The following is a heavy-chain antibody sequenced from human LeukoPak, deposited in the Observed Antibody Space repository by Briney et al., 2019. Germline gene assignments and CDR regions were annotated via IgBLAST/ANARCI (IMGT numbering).Heavy chain of an antibody. CDR3: ARARIIALRGITNMGFDP. CDR2: INTDTGNS. V-gene: IGHV7-4-1*02. D-gene: IGHD3-10*01. CDR1: GYTFTSYA. J-gene: IGHJ5*02. Sequence: ASVKVSCKASGYTFTSYAINWVRQAPGQGLEWMGWINTDTGNSTFAQDFTGRFAFSLETSVSTAYLQINNLKAEDTAVYYCARARIIALRGITNMGFDPWGQGTLVTVSS.